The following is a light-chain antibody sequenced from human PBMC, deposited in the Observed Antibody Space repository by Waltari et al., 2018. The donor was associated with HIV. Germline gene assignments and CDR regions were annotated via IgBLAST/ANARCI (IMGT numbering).Light chain of an antibody. J-gene: IGKJ4*01. V-gene: IGKV3-15*01. Sequence: EIVLTQSPATLSVSPGDRVTLSCRASESVSSNLAWYQQKPGQAPRLVFYGASSRATGIPDRFSGSGSGTEFTLTISSLQSEDFAVYYCQQRRNWPLTFGGGTKVEIK. CDR1: ESVSSN. CDR3: QQRRNWPLT. CDR2: GAS.